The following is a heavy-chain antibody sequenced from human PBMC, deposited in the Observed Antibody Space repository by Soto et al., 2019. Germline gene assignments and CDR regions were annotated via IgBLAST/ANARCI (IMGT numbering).Heavy chain of an antibody. Sequence: QLQLQESGSGLVKPSQTLSLTCAVSGGSISSGGYSWSWIRQPPGKVLEWIGYIYHSGSTYYNPSLKSRVTISVDRSKNQFSLKLSSVTAADTALYYCARGPYYSNYGSWFDPWGQGTLVTVSS. CDR1: GGSISSGGYS. V-gene: IGHV4-30-2*01. CDR2: IYHSGST. CDR3: ARGPYYSNYGSWFDP. D-gene: IGHD4-4*01. J-gene: IGHJ5*02.